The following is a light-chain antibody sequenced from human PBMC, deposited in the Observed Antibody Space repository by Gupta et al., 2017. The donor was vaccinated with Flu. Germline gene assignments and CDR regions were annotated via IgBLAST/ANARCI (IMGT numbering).Light chain of an antibody. V-gene: IGKV3-11*01. CDR2: DTS. CDR3: QHRLNWPLT. CDR1: QSIRSY. Sequence: EIVFTQSPATVSWSPGERAALSCRASQSIRSYLAWYQQKPGQAPRLLIYDTSNTTTGIPARFSGSGSWTDYTLTISSLVPEDFAVYFCQHRLNWPLTFGGGTKVEIK. J-gene: IGKJ4*01.